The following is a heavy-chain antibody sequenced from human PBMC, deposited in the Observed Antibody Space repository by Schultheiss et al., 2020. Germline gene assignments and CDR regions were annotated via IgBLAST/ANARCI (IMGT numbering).Heavy chain of an antibody. CDR3: AGYSGSFYYFDY. J-gene: IGHJ4*02. V-gene: IGHV2-70*11. CDR1: GFSLSTSGMC. D-gene: IGHD1-26*01. CDR2: IDWDDDK. Sequence: SGPTLVKPTQTLTLTCTFSGFSLSTSGMCVSWIRQPPGKALEWLARIDWDDDKYYSTSLKTRLTISKDTSKNQVVLTMTNMDPVDTATYYCAGYSGSFYYFDYWGQGTLVTVAS.